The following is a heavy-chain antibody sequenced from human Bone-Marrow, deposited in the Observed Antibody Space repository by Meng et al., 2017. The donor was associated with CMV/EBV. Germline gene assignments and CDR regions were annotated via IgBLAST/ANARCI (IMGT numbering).Heavy chain of an antibody. V-gene: IGHV3-48*04. CDR2: ISSSGSAI. D-gene: IGHD3-10*01. CDR3: ARGPTRDYYGSGYYFDY. CDR1: GFTFRTYS. J-gene: IGHJ4*02. Sequence: GGSLRLSCAASGFTFRTYSLNWVRQAPGKGLEWLSYISSSGSAIYYTDSVKGRFTVSRDNAKTSLYLQLTNLRAEDMAVYYCARGPTRDYYGSGYYFDYWGQGTLVTVSS.